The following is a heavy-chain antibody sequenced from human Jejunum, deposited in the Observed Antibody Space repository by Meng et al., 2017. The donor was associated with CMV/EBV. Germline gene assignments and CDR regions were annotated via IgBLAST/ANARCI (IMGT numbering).Heavy chain of an antibody. J-gene: IGHJ4*02. V-gene: IGHV1-18*03. Sequence: KVSGDKFRSYGINWVRQAPGQGLEWMGWISGYNGNTNYAQSLQGRVTMTTDTSTSTAYMELRSLRSDDMAVYYCARSGINDYGFFDYWGQGTLVTVSS. D-gene: IGHD5-12*01. CDR2: ISGYNGNT. CDR1: GDKFRSYG. CDR3: ARSGINDYGFFDY.